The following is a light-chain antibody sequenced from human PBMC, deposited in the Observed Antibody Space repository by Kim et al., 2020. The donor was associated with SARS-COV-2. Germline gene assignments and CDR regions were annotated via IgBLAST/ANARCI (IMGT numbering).Light chain of an antibody. CDR1: QSISSW. V-gene: IGKV1-5*03. J-gene: IGKJ3*01. CDR3: QHYDAYPLT. CDR2: KAS. Sequence: DIQMTQSPSTLSASVGDRVTITCRASQSISSWLAWYQQKPGKAPKVLIYKASSLESGVPSRFSGSGSGTEFTLTISSLQPYDFATYYCQHYDAYPLTFGPGTKVDIK.